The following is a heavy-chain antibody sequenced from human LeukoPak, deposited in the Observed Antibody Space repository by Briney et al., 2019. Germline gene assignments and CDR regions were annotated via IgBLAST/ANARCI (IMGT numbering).Heavy chain of an antibody. CDR3: ANTYYAFWSGSF. CDR1: GFTFSSYG. V-gene: IGHV3-30*04. D-gene: IGHD3-3*01. Sequence: GGSLRLSCAASGFTFSSYGIHWVRQAPGKGLEWVIVISYDERKKYYADSVKGRFTISRDNSKNTVSLQMNSLRAEDTAVYYCANTYYAFWSGSFWGQGTLVTVSS. J-gene: IGHJ4*02. CDR2: ISYDERKK.